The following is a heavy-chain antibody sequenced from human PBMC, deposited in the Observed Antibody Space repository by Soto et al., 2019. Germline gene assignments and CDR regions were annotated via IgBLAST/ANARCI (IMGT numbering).Heavy chain of an antibody. J-gene: IGHJ4*02. Sequence: QVQLVQSGAEVKKPGASVKVSCKASGYTFTSYGISWVRQAPGQGLEWMGWISAYNGNTNYAQKLQGRVTMTTDTSTSQAYMERRGLRSDDTAVYYWARVRRIVVVAPPPPPDYWGQGTLVTVSS. D-gene: IGHD2-21*01. CDR2: ISAYNGNT. V-gene: IGHV1-18*01. CDR1: GYTFTSYG. CDR3: ARVRRIVVVAPPPPPDY.